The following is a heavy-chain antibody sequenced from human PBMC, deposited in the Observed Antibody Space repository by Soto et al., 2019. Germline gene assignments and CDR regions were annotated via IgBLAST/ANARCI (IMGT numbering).Heavy chain of an antibody. V-gene: IGHV1-2*02. CDR3: ARGAVVVVAASSYGMDV. CDR2: INPNSGGT. J-gene: IGHJ6*02. D-gene: IGHD2-15*01. Sequence: QVQLVQSGAEVKKPGASVKVSCKASGYTFTGYYMHWVRQAPGQGLEWMGWINPNSGGTNYAQKCEGRVTMTRDTALSTAYMELSRLRSDDTAVYYCARGAVVVVAASSYGMDVWGQGTTVTVSS. CDR1: GYTFTGYY.